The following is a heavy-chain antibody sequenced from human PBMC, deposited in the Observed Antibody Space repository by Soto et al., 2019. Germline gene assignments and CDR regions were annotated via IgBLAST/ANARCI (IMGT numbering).Heavy chain of an antibody. V-gene: IGHV3-30*03. CDR1: GVTFTNHG. CDR3: ASGEGQYGRETRFDN. CDR2: ISYIGIDN. J-gene: IGHJ4*02. Sequence: QMHLVESGGGVVQPGMSLRLSCAVSGVTFTNHGIHWGRQAPGKRLEWVADISYIGIDNWYADSVKGRFNVTRDNFGDKAYLQMNGLRPAETAVYYCASGEGQYGRETRFDNWGQGTLVTVSS. D-gene: IGHD3-10*01.